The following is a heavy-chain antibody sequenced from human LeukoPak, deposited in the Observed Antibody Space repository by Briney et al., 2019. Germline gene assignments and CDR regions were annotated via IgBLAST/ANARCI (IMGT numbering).Heavy chain of an antibody. CDR1: GYSISIGYY. D-gene: IGHD2-15*01. CDR3: ASHCSGGSCYEGYNWFDP. J-gene: IGHJ5*02. Sequence: PSETLSLTCAVSGYSISIGYYWGWIRQPPGKGLEWIGSIYNSGSTHYNPSLKSRVTISVDRSKNQFSLKLSSVTAADTAVYYCASHCSGGSCYEGYNWFDPWGQGTLVTVSS. V-gene: IGHV4-38-2*01. CDR2: IYNSGST.